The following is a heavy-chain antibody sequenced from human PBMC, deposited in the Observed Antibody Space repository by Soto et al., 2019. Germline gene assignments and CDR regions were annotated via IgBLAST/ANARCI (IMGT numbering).Heavy chain of an antibody. D-gene: IGHD3-16*02. V-gene: IGHV3-23*01. Sequence: GGSLRLSCVASGFTFSSFAMSWFRQAPGKGLEWVSTLSGSGGDTYYATSVSGRFTISRDKSKNTLYLQMDRLRVEDTAVYYCAKRGGYDYVWKSYRPDYWGQGTLVTVSS. CDR1: GFTFSSFA. J-gene: IGHJ4*02. CDR2: LSGSGGDT. CDR3: AKRGGYDYVWKSYRPDY.